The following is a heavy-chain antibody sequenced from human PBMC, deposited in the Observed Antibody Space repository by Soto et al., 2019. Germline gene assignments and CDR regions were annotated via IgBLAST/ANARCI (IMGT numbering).Heavy chain of an antibody. J-gene: IGHJ4*02. D-gene: IGHD3-10*01. CDR3: ARGGPRCAGYFAA. Sequence: TLSLTCSVSGGSISGDYYWSWIRQSPEKGLGWIGYIYYSGSSYSNPALQSRLSMSLDTSKNQFSLKLRSVTAADTAVYYCARGGPRCAGYFAARGQ. CDR2: IYYSGSS. V-gene: IGHV4-30-4*08. CDR1: GGSISGDYY.